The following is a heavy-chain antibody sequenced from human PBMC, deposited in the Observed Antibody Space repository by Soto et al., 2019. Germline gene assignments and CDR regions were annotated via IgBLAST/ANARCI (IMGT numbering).Heavy chain of an antibody. CDR1: GFAFNNYG. CDR3: AREDSIIIPAVSDF. V-gene: IGHV3-21*01. D-gene: IGHD2-2*01. Sequence: GGSLRLSCTVSGFAFNNYGINWVRQAPGKGLEWVSSISKSDYTYYSDSVKGRFTISRDNAKNSVPLQMNTLRVEDTAVYYCAREDSIIIPAVSDFWGQGTLVTVSS. CDR2: ISKSDYT. J-gene: IGHJ4*02.